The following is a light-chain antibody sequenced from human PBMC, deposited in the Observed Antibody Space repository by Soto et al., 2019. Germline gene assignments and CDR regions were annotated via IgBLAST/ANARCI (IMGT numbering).Light chain of an antibody. CDR2: DAS. J-gene: IGKJ1*01. V-gene: IGKV1-39*01. CDR3: QQSYMDPIT. CDR1: QSISTY. Sequence: DIQMTQSPSSLSASVGNRVTITCRASQSISTYLNWYQKKPGKAPNLLIYDASRLQSGVPSRLSGSGGGTDFTLSISSVQPEDFATYFSQQSYMDPITFCQGTKVDIK.